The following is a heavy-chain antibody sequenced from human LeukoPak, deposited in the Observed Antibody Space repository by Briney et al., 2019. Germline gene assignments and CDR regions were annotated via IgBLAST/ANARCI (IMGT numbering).Heavy chain of an antibody. J-gene: IGHJ5*02. Sequence: PSETLSLTCTVSGGSISSYYWSWIRQPPGKGLEWIGYIYYSGSTNYNPSLKSRVTISVETSKNQFSLKLNSVTAADTAVYYCAREGVYCGGDCMNWFDPWGQGTLVTVSS. CDR2: IYYSGST. D-gene: IGHD2-21*02. CDR1: GGSISSYY. V-gene: IGHV4-59*01. CDR3: AREGVYCGGDCMNWFDP.